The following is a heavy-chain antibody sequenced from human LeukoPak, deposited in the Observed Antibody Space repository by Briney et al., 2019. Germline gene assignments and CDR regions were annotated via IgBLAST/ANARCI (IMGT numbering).Heavy chain of an antibody. J-gene: IGHJ4*02. CDR3: AKAIHSSSSGVVDY. CDR1: GFIFSNYA. CDR2: IRYDGSNK. Sequence: PAGSLRLSCAASGFIFSNYAMHWVRQAPGKGLEWVTFIRYDGSNKYYAESVKGRFTISRDNSKNTLYLQMNSLRAEDTAVYYCAKAIHSSSSGVVDYWGQGTLVTVSS. D-gene: IGHD6-6*01. V-gene: IGHV3-30*02.